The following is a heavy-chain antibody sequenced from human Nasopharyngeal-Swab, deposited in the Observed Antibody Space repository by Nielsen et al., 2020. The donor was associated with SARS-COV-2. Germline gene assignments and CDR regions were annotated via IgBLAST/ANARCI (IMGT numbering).Heavy chain of an antibody. CDR2: ISSSSSYI. Sequence: GESLKISCAASGCTFNNYNFNWVRQAPGKGLEWVSSISSSSSYIYYADSVKGRFTISRDNAKNSLYLQMNSLRAEDTAVYYCARDGLDYDFWSAYFMDVWGQGTTVTVSS. V-gene: IGHV3-21*01. D-gene: IGHD3-3*01. CDR3: ARDGLDYDFWSAYFMDV. CDR1: GCTFNNYN. J-gene: IGHJ6*02.